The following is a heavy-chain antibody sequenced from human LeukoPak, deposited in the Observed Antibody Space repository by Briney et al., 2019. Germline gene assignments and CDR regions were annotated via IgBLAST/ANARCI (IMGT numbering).Heavy chain of an antibody. CDR1: GFTVSSSY. CDR3: AMATRWLGFDY. CDR2: IYNGAET. Sequence: GGSLRLSCAASGFTVSSSYMGWVRQAPGRGLEWVSVIYNGAETSDTDSVKGRFTISRDNSKSTLYLQMNSLRADDTAVYYCAMATRWLGFDYWGQGTLVTVSS. J-gene: IGHJ4*02. D-gene: IGHD5-24*01. V-gene: IGHV3-66*01.